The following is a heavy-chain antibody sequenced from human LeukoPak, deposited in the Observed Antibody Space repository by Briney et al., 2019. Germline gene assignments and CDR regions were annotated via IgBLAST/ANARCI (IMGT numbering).Heavy chain of an antibody. J-gene: IGHJ4*02. V-gene: IGHV3-23*01. Sequence: GGSLRLSCAASGFTFNTYATAWVRQAPGKGLEWVSSISGSGGSTNYADSVKGRFFISRDKSGNTLFLQMSSLRAEDTAVYYCAKASSSWYSEIDYWGQGTQVTVSS. CDR1: GFTFNTYA. CDR2: ISGSGGST. D-gene: IGHD6-13*01. CDR3: AKASSSWYSEIDY.